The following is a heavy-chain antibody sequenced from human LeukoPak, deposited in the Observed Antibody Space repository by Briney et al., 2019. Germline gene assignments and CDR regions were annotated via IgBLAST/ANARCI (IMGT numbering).Heavy chain of an antibody. D-gene: IGHD3-22*01. J-gene: IGHJ4*02. CDR3: ARGDSSGLPFDY. Sequence: PGGSLRLSCAASGFTFSSYEMNWVRQAPGKGLEWVSYISSSGSTIYYADSVKGRFTISRDNAKNSLYLQMNSLRAEDTAVYYCARGDSSGLPFDYWGQGTLVTVSS. CDR1: GFTFSSYE. CDR2: ISSSGSTI. V-gene: IGHV3-48*03.